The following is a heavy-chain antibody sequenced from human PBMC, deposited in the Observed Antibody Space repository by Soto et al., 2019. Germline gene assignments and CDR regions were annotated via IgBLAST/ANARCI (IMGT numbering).Heavy chain of an antibody. V-gene: IGHV3-48*02. CDR3: AREAYYDFWSGYYPPDY. D-gene: IGHD3-3*01. Sequence: EVQLVESGGGLVQPGGSLRLSCAASGFTFSSYSMNWVRQAPGKGLEWVSYISSSSSTIYYADSVKGRFTIPRDNAKNSRYLQMNSLRDEATAVYYCAREAYYDFWSGYYPPDYWGQGTLVTVSS. CDR2: ISSSSSTI. CDR1: GFTFSSYS. J-gene: IGHJ4*02.